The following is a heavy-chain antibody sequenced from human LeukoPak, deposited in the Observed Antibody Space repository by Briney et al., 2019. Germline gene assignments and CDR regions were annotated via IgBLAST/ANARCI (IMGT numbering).Heavy chain of an antibody. V-gene: IGHV3-74*01. CDR1: EFTFNTHW. CDR3: TTARSSWDAFDI. J-gene: IGHJ3*02. Sequence: GGSLRLSCVASEFTFNTHWMYWVRQAPGKGLVWVSRIIPDGSGATYADSVRGRFTISRDNAKNTVYLQMNNLRNDDTGVYYCTTARSSWDAFDIWGQGTMVTVSS. D-gene: IGHD6-6*01. CDR2: IIPDGSGA.